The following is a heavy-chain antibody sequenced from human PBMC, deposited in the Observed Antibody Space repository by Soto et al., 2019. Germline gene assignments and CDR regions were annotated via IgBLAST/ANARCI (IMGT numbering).Heavy chain of an antibody. Sequence: ASVKVSCKASGGTFSSYAISWVRQAPGQGLEWMGGIIPIFGTANYAQKFQGRVTITADESTSTAYMELSSLRSEDTAVYYCARTPLGTIFGVVDLRDSYYGMDVWGQGTTVTVSS. J-gene: IGHJ6*02. CDR1: GGTFSSYA. V-gene: IGHV1-69*13. CDR2: IIPIFGTA. D-gene: IGHD3-3*01. CDR3: ARTPLGTIFGVVDLRDSYYGMDV.